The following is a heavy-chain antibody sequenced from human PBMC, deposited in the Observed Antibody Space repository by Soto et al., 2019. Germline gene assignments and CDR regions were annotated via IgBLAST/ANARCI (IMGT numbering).Heavy chain of an antibody. Sequence: EVQLVESGGGLVQPGGSLRLSCAASGFTFSNYWMSWVRQAPGKGLEWVANIKQDGTEKNYVDSVRGRFTISRDNATNSLDLQMNSLTAEDTAVYYCASVAIWGQGTLVTVSS. D-gene: IGHD5-12*01. CDR3: ASVAI. J-gene: IGHJ4*02. CDR1: GFTFSNYW. V-gene: IGHV3-7*01. CDR2: IKQDGTEK.